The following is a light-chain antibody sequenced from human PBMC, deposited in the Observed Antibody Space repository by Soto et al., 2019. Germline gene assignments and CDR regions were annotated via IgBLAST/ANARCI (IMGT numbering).Light chain of an antibody. Sequence: LTHSEATLSLPPWYTATCPCRASKTLLRGYLAWYQQRPGLAPRLIIYDVSRRATGIHDRFSGSGSGTEFTLSISIVAHEDFAVYYCQNYDGSWTFGQGTKVDIK. J-gene: IGKJ1*01. V-gene: IGKV3D-20*01. CDR2: DVS. CDR3: QNYDGSWT. CDR1: KTLLRGY.